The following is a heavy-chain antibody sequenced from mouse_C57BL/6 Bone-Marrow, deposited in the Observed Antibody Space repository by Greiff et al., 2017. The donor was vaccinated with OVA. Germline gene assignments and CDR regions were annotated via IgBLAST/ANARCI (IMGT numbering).Heavy chain of an antibody. V-gene: IGHV1-26*01. J-gene: IGHJ3*01. CDR2: INPNNGGT. CDR1: GYTFTDYY. D-gene: IGHD1-1*01. Sequence: EVQLQQSGPELVKPGASVKISCKASGYTFTDYYMNWVKQSHGKSLEWIGDINPNNGGTSYNQKFKGKATLTVDKSSSTAYMELRSLTSEDSAVYYCARRGYYYGSSAWFAYWGQGTLVTVSA. CDR3: ARRGYYYGSSAWFAY.